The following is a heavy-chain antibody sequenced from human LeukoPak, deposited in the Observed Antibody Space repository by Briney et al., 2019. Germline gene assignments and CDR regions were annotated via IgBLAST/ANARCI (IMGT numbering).Heavy chain of an antibody. CDR2: ITGSGTTT. Sequence: PGGSLRLSCVASGIAFRNYAMTWVRQAPGKGLEWVSSITGSGTTTRYADSVKGRFTISRDNSVGTLYLQLNSLSAADTAMYYCGIDPNGDYIGAFDFWGQGTKVTASS. CDR1: GIAFRNYA. V-gene: IGHV3-23*01. J-gene: IGHJ3*01. D-gene: IGHD4-17*01. CDR3: GIDPNGDYIGAFDF.